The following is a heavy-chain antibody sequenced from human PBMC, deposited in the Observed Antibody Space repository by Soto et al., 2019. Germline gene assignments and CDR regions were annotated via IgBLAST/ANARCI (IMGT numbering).Heavy chain of an antibody. V-gene: IGHV4-4*07. CDR3: AREYRENSSGYYYVYYFDY. Sequence: KSSETLSLTCTVSCGSISSYYWSWIRQPAGKGLEWIGRIYTSGSTNYNPSLKSRVTMSVDTSKNQFSLKLSSVTAADTAVYYCAREYRENSSGYYYVYYFDYWGQGTLVTVSS. J-gene: IGHJ4*02. D-gene: IGHD3-22*01. CDR2: IYTSGST. CDR1: CGSISSYY.